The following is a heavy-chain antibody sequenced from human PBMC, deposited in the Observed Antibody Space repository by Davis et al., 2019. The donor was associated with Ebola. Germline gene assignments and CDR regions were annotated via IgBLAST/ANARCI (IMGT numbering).Heavy chain of an antibody. CDR2: INHSGST. CDR3: ARITMVRGAHDAFDI. CDR1: GYSISSGYY. Sequence: MPSETLSLTCTVSGYSISSGYYWGWIRQPPGKGLEWIGEINHSGSTNYNPSLKSRATISVDTSKNQFSLKLSSVTAADTAVYYCARITMVRGAHDAFDIWGQGTMVTVSS. D-gene: IGHD3-10*01. J-gene: IGHJ3*02. V-gene: IGHV4-38-2*02.